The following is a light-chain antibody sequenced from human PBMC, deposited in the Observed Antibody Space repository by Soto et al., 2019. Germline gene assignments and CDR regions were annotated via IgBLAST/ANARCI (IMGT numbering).Light chain of an antibody. Sequence: EIVLTQSPGTLSLSPGERATLSCRASQSISSSYFAWYQQRPGQAPRLLIYGASSRATGIPDRFSGSGSGTDFTLTISRLEPEDFAVYYCQRDGSSPSWTFGQGTKVEIK. CDR3: QRDGSSPSWT. J-gene: IGKJ1*01. V-gene: IGKV3-20*01. CDR1: QSISSSY. CDR2: GAS.